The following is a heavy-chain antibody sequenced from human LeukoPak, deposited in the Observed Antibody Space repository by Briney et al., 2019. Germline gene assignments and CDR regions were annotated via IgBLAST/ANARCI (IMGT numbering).Heavy chain of an antibody. D-gene: IGHD5-24*01. CDR1: GYTFTGYY. CDR2: IIPIFGTA. J-gene: IGHJ3*02. CDR3: ARVRDGYNDAYDI. V-gene: IGHV1-69*06. Sequence: SVKVSCKASGYTFTGYYMHWVRRAPGQGLEWMGGIIPIFGTANYAQKFQGRVTITADKSTSTAYMELSSLKSEDMAVYYCARVRDGYNDAYDIWGQGTMVTVSS.